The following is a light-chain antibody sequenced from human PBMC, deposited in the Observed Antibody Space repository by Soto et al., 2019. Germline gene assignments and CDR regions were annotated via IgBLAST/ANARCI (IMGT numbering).Light chain of an antibody. V-gene: IGLV2-14*01. CDR3: FSFTTDWTHV. CDR1: SSDIGAYNY. Sequence: QSVLTQPASVSGSPGQSITISFTGSSSDIGAYNYVSWFQQYPGKAPKLIISEVSNRPSGVSNRFSGSKSGTAASLTISGLQTEAEADYFCFSFTTDWTHVFGTGT. CDR2: EVS. J-gene: IGLJ1*01.